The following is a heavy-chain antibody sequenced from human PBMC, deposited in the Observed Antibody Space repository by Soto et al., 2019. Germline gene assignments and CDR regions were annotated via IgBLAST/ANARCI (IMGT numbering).Heavy chain of an antibody. D-gene: IGHD3-10*01. J-gene: IGHJ6*02. CDR1: GYTFTSYY. Sequence: ASVKVSCKASGYTFTSYYMHWVRQAPGQGLEWMGIINPSGGGTAYAQRFQGRVTMTTDTSTSTVYMELSSLRSEDTAVYYCAREWVVVREVFIYAMDVWGQGTTVSVTS. CDR2: INPSGGGT. V-gene: IGHV1-46*01. CDR3: AREWVVVREVFIYAMDV.